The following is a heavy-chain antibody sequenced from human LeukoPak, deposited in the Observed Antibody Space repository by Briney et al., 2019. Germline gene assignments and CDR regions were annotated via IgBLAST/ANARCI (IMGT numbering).Heavy chain of an antibody. CDR3: ARDTWMVRGVSNWFDP. J-gene: IGHJ5*02. Sequence: ASVKVSCKASGGTFSSYAISWVRQAPGQGLEWMGRIIPILGIANYAQKFQGRVTITADKSTSTAYMELSSLRSEDTAVYYCARDTWMVRGVSNWFDPWGQGTLVTASS. CDR2: IIPILGIA. D-gene: IGHD3-10*01. V-gene: IGHV1-69*04. CDR1: GGTFSSYA.